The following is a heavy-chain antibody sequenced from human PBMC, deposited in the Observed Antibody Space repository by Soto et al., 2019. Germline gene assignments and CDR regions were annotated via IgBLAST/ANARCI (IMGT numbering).Heavy chain of an antibody. CDR1: GYRFTSYV. CDR2: ISPYNGRT. V-gene: IGHV1-18*01. D-gene: IGHD2-2*01. J-gene: IGHJ6*02. CDR3: GRCRTESYAMDV. Sequence: ASVKVSCKGSGYRFTSYVIAWVRQVPGHGPEWIGWISPYNGRTNYAQNVQSRVVMTTDISSYIVDSQLLSLRSDDKAMYYSGRCRTESYAMDVRSQRTRVTVSS.